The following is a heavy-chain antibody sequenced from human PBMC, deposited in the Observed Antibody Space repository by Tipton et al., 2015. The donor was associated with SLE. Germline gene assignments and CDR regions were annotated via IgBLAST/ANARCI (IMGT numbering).Heavy chain of an antibody. CDR1: GGSISSDDYY. Sequence: TLSLTCTVSGGSISSDDYYWSWIRQPPGKGLEWIDYIYYSGSTYYNPSLKSRVAISVDTSKNQFSLKLSSVTAADTAVYYCARDLVRGVSGGYWGQGTLVTVSS. CDR2: IYYSGST. CDR3: ARDLVRGVSGGY. D-gene: IGHD3-10*01. V-gene: IGHV4-30-4*01. J-gene: IGHJ4*02.